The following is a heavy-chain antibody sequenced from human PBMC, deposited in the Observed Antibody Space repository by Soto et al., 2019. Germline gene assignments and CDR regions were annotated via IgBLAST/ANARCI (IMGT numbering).Heavy chain of an antibody. CDR3: AGGILDDYDAIDY. D-gene: IGHD4-17*01. J-gene: IGHJ4*02. Sequence: GGSLRLSCAASGFTFSSYWMSWVRQAPGKGLEWVANIKQDGSEKYYVDSVKGRFTISRDNAKNSLYQQMNSLRAEDTAVYYCAGGILDDYDAIDYWGQGTLVTVSS. CDR2: IKQDGSEK. CDR1: GFTFSSYW. V-gene: IGHV3-7*01.